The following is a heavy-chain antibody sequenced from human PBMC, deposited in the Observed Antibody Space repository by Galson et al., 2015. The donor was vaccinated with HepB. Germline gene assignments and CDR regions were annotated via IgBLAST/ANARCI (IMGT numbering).Heavy chain of an antibody. CDR1: GFTFSTSA. Sequence: SLRLSCAASGFTFSTSAMTWVRQAPGKGLEWVSTISGFGGSTFYADSVKGRFTISRDTFKNTLFLQMSSLRAEDTAVYNCAKGGHYSVNDYWGQGTLVTVSS. J-gene: IGHJ4*02. D-gene: IGHD3-22*01. CDR2: ISGFGGST. V-gene: IGHV3-23*01. CDR3: AKGGHYSVNDY.